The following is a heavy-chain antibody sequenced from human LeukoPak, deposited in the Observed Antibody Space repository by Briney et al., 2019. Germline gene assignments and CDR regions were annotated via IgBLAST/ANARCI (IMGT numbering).Heavy chain of an antibody. CDR2: INPNSGGT. D-gene: IGHD4-23*01. Sequence: ASVKVSCKASGYTFTGYYMHWVRQAPGQGLEWMGWINPNSGGTNYAQKFQGWVTMTRDTSISTAYMELSRLRSDDTAVYYCAREVGGNWVSGDFDYWGQGTLVTVSS. CDR1: GYTFTGYY. V-gene: IGHV1-2*04. CDR3: AREVGGNWVSGDFDY. J-gene: IGHJ4*02.